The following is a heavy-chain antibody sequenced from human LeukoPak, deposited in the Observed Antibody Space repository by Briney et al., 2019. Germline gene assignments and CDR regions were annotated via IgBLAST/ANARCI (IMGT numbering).Heavy chain of an antibody. CDR2: IYYSGST. Sequence: SETLSLTCAVSGASVSSGSYYWNWIRQPPGKGLEWIGYIYYSGSTNYNPSLKNRVTISVDTSKNQFSLKLSSVTAADTAVYYCARSEKLFSDYWGQGTLVTVSS. D-gene: IGHD3-9*01. J-gene: IGHJ4*02. CDR3: ARSEKLFSDY. V-gene: IGHV4-61*01. CDR1: GASVSSGSYY.